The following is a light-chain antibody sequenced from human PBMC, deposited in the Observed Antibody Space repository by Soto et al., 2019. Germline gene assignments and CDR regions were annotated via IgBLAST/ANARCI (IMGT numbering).Light chain of an antibody. J-gene: IGKJ4*01. V-gene: IGKV3-15*01. CDR2: GAF. CDR3: QKYNNWPLT. Sequence: EIVMTQSPATLSVSPGGRATLSCRASQSVSSYLAWYQQKPGQAPRLLIYGAFTRATGIPARFSGSGSATEFTRTISSLQSEDFAVYYRQKYNNWPLTFGVGTKADSK. CDR1: QSVSSY.